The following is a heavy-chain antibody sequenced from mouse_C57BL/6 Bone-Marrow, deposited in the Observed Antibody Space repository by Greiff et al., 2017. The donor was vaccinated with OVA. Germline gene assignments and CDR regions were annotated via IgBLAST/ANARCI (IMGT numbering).Heavy chain of an antibody. Sequence: QVQLQQSGAELVKPGASVKLSCKASGYTFTEYTIHWVKQRSGQGLEWIGWFYPGGGSIKYAEKFKDRATMTADKSSSTVYMELSRLTSEDSAVYFCARHENDGYMRGSESMDYWGKGTSVTVSS. CDR1: GYTFTEYT. D-gene: IGHD2-3*01. J-gene: IGHJ4*01. CDR3: ARHENDGYMRGSESMDY. CDR2: FYPGGGSI. V-gene: IGHV1-62-2*01.